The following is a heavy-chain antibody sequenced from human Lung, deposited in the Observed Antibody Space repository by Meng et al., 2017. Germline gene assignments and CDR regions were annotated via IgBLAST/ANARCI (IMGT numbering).Heavy chain of an antibody. CDR1: GGSFSDYY. CDR3: ARGPTTMAHDFDY. V-gene: IGHV4-34*01. CDR2: INHSGST. J-gene: IGHJ4*02. Sequence: QVQLQQWGAGLLKRSETLSLTCVVSGGSFSDYYWSWIRQPPGKGLEWIGEINHSGSTNYNPSLESRATISVDTPQNNLSLKLSSVTAADSAVYYCARGPTTMAHDFDYWGQGTLVTVSS. D-gene: IGHD4-11*01.